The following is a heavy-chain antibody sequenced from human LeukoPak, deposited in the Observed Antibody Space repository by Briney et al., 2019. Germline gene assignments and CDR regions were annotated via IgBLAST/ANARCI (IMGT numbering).Heavy chain of an antibody. J-gene: IGHJ4*02. D-gene: IGHD6-6*01. CDR2: IYTRGGT. CDR1: GDSISSYY. CDR3: ARLTRLSTSPNRYYLDY. Sequence: SETLSLTCTVSGDSISSYYWSWIRQPPGKGLEWIGYIYTRGGTNYIPSLKGRVTISIDTSKNQFSLKLSSVTAADSAVYYCARLTRLSTSPNRYYLDYWGQGTLVTVSS. V-gene: IGHV4-4*09.